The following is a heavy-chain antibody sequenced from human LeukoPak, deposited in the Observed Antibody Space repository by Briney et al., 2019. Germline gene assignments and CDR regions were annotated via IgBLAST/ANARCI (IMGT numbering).Heavy chain of an antibody. Sequence: SQTLSLTCTVSGGSINSGGYYWSWIRQHPGKGLEWIGYIHNSGSTNYNPSLKSRVTISVDTSKNQFSLKLSSVTAADTAVYYCARVMHYYDSSGYYYEDYYYYGMDVWGQGTTVTVSS. V-gene: IGHV4-31*03. D-gene: IGHD3-22*01. CDR2: IHNSGST. J-gene: IGHJ6*02. CDR1: GGSINSGGYY. CDR3: ARVMHYYDSSGYYYEDYYYYGMDV.